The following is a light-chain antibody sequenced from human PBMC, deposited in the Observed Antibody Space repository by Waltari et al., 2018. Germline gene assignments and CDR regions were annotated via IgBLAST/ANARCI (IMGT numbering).Light chain of an antibody. V-gene: IGKV4-1*01. J-gene: IGKJ4*01. Sequence: DIVMTQSPESLAVSLGETATISCKPSESVLYSSNNKNHLAWYQQKPGQPPRLLLYWASTRESGVPDRFIGSGSETDFTLTVTSLQAEDVAVYYCQQYYNTPLTFGGGTKVGVK. CDR3: QQYYNTPLT. CDR1: ESVLYSSNNKNH. CDR2: WAS.